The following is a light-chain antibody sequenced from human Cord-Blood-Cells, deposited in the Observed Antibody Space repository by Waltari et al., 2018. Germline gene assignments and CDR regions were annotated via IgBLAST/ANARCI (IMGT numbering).Light chain of an antibody. CDR3: QQYNNWPPWT. CDR1: QSVSRN. J-gene: IGKJ1*01. V-gene: IGKV3-15*01. CDR2: RAS. Sequence: DIVLTQSPATLSGSSGARATLSRSASQSVSRNLACYQLKLGQAPRLLVYRASTMATGIPARLSGSGSGTELTLTVRRLQSEDVAVDYGQQYNNWPPWTLGQGTKVEIK.